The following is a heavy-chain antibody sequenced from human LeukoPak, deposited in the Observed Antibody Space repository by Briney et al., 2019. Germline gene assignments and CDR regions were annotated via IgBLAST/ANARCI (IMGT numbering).Heavy chain of an antibody. CDR3: ARDLGNYDYVWGSYPVGGFFDY. CDR1: GFTFSSYW. CDR2: INSDGSST. J-gene: IGHJ4*02. V-gene: IGHV3-74*01. Sequence: GGSLRLSCAASGFTFSSYWMHWVRQAPGKGLVWVSRINSDGSSTSYADSVKGRFTISRDNAKNSLYLQMNSLRAEDTAVYYCARDLGNYDYVWGSYPVGGFFDYWGQGTLVTVSS. D-gene: IGHD3-16*02.